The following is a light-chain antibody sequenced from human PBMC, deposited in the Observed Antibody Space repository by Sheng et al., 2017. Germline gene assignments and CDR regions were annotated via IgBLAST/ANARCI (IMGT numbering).Light chain of an antibody. CDR1: SDDVGNFNF. V-gene: IGLV2-14*03. Sequence: ALTQPASVSGSPGQSITISCTGTSDDVGNFNFVSWYQQHPGEAPKLIIFDVTNRPSGVSNRFSGSKSGNTASLTISGLQAEDEADYYCCSYTSTITYVFGSGTKVTVL. CDR2: DVT. J-gene: IGLJ1*01. CDR3: CSYTSTITYV.